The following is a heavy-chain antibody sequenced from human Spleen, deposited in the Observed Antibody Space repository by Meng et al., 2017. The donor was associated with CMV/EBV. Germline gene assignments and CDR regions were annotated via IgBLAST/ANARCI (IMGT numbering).Heavy chain of an antibody. Sequence: YSFTSYSITWVRQAPGQGLEWMGWITGYDSNTNYAQRFQSRVTMTTDTSTTTAYMELRSLTSDDTAVYYCARRFCSTASCYNDWFDPWGQGTLVTVSS. CDR3: ARRFCSTASCYNDWFDP. J-gene: IGHJ5*02. V-gene: IGHV1-18*01. CDR1: YSFTSYS. D-gene: IGHD2-2*02. CDR2: ITGYDSNT.